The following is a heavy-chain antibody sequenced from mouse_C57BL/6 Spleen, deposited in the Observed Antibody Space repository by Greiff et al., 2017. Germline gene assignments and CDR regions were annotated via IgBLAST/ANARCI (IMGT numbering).Heavy chain of an antibody. V-gene: IGHV1-5*01. CDR2: IYPGNSDT. J-gene: IGHJ1*03. Sequence: EVQLQQSGTVLARPGASVKMSCKTSGYTFTSYWMHWVKQRPGQGLEWIGAIYPGNSDTSYNQKFKGKAKLTAVTSASTAYMELSSLTNEDSAVYYCTRSDYCGSRNWYFDVWGTGTTVTVSS. CDR3: TRSDYCGSRNWYFDV. D-gene: IGHD1-1*01. CDR1: GYTFTSYW.